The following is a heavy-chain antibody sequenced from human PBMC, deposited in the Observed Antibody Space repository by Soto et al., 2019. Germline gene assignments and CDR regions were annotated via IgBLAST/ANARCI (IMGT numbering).Heavy chain of an antibody. J-gene: IGHJ6*02. CDR1: GFTFSSYS. V-gene: IGHV3-48*02. Sequence: GGSLRLSCAASGFTFSSYSMNWVRQAPGKGLEWVSYISSSSSTIYYADSVKGRFTISRDNAKNSLYLQMNSLRDEDTAVYYCARDDGGWYPRYYYYGMDVWGQGTTVTVSS. CDR3: ARDDGGWYPRYYYYGMDV. D-gene: IGHD6-19*01. CDR2: ISSSSSTI.